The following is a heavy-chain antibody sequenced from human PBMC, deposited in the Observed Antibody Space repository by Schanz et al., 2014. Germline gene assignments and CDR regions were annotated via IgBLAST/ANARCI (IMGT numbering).Heavy chain of an antibody. CDR1: GFSFRKSA. D-gene: IGHD6-13*01. CDR3: AKDLAAVGVFDY. Sequence: EVQLVESGGGVVQPGRSLTLSCAASGFSFRKSAMSWVRQAPGKGLEWVSALTGSGTTTYYADSVKGRFTISRDNSKNTLDLQMNSLRAEDTAIYYCAKDLAAVGVFDYWGQGSLVTVSP. V-gene: IGHV3-23*04. J-gene: IGHJ4*02. CDR2: LTGSGTTT.